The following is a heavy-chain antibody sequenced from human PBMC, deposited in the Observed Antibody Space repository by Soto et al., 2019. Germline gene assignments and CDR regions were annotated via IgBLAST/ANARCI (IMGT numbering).Heavy chain of an antibody. CDR3: VRGRYGDY. CDR2: ISAHNGNT. J-gene: IGHJ4*02. Sequence: QVHLVQCGAEVKKPGASVKVSCKASGYTFTSYGITWVRQAPGQGLEWMGWISAHNGNTDYAQKLQGRVIVTRDTSTSTAYMELRSLISDDTAVYYCVRGRYGDYWGQGALVTVSS. CDR1: GYTFTSYG. D-gene: IGHD1-1*01. V-gene: IGHV1-18*01.